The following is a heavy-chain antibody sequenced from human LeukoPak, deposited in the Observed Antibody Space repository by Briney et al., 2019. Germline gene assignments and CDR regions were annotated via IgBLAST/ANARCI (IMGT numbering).Heavy chain of an antibody. CDR2: ISAYNGNT. V-gene: IGHV1-18*03. D-gene: IGHD3-22*01. CDR3: ARDSHYYDSSGSDAFDI. CDR1: GYTFTSYG. J-gene: IGHJ3*02. Sequence: ASVKVSCKASGYTFTSYGISWVRQAPGQGLEWMGWISAYNGNTNYAQKLQGRVTMTTDTSTSTAYMELRSLRSDDMAVYYCARDSHYYDSSGSDAFDIWGQGTMVTVSS.